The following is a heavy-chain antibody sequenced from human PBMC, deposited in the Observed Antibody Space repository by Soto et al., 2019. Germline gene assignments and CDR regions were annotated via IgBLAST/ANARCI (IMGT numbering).Heavy chain of an antibody. Sequence: GASVKVSCKASGGTFSSYAISWVRQAPGQGLEWMGGIIPIFGTANYAQKFQGRVTITADESTSTAYMELSSLRSEDTAVYYCARDQSIAARPNYYFDYWGQGTLVTVS. V-gene: IGHV1-69*13. J-gene: IGHJ4*02. CDR2: IIPIFGTA. CDR1: GGTFSSYA. D-gene: IGHD6-6*01. CDR3: ARDQSIAARPNYYFDY.